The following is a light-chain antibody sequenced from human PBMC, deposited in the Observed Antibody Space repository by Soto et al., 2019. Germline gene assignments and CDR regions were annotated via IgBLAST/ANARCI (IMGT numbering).Light chain of an antibody. V-gene: IGLV2-14*03. CDR3: CSHSSSITWM. CDR1: SSDVGGYNF. J-gene: IGLJ3*02. CDR2: EVT. Sequence: QSVLTQTASVSGSPGQSITISCTGTSSDVGGYNFVSWYQQHPGKAPKLIIHEVTNRLSGVSGRVSGSKSGNTAFLTISGLQAEDEAVYYCCSHSSSITWMFGGGTKVTVL.